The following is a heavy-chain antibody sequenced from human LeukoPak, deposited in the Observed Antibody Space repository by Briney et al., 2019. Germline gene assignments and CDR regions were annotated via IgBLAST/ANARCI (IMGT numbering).Heavy chain of an antibody. V-gene: IGHV1-8*01. D-gene: IGHD6-19*01. J-gene: IGHJ4*02. Sequence: ASVKVSCKASGYIFTSNDINWVRQAAGQGREWMGWMNPENGNTGSTEKFQGRVTMTRNISISTAYMELSSLGSEDTAVYYCARRYAGGWTDYWGQGTLVTVSS. CDR3: ARRYAGGWTDY. CDR1: GYIFTSND. CDR2: MNPENGNT.